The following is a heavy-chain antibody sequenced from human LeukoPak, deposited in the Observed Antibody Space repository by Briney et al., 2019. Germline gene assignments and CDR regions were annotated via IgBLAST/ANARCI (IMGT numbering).Heavy chain of an antibody. Sequence: GGSLRLSCAASGFTFDDYAMHWVRQAPGKGLEWVSVISWNSGSIGYADSVKGRFTISRDNAKNSLYLQMNSLRAEDMALYYCAKDGAAGYCSGGSCFPDYMDVWGKGTTVTVSS. V-gene: IGHV3-9*03. CDR1: GFTFDDYA. D-gene: IGHD2-15*01. CDR2: ISWNSGSI. J-gene: IGHJ6*03. CDR3: AKDGAAGYCSGGSCFPDYMDV.